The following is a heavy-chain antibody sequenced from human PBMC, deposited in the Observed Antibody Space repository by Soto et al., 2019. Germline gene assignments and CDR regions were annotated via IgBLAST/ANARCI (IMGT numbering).Heavy chain of an antibody. J-gene: IGHJ4*02. CDR1: GFTFSSYS. V-gene: IGHV3-21*01. D-gene: IGHD6-19*01. Sequence: PGGSLRLSCAASGFTFSSYSMNWVRQAPGKGLEWVSSISSSSSYIYYADSVKGRFTISRDNAKNSLYLQMNSLRAEDTAVYYCARDLSLQQWLPDFDYWGQGTLVTVSS. CDR3: ARDLSLQQWLPDFDY. CDR2: ISSSSSYI.